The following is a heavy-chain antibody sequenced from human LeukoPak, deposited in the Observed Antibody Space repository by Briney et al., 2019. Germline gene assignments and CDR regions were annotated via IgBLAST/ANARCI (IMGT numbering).Heavy chain of an antibody. J-gene: IGHJ3*02. Sequence: PSETLSLTGAVYGGSFSGYYWSWIRQPPGKGLEWIGEINHSGSTNYNPSLKSRVTISVDTSKNQFSLKLSSVKAADTAVYYCAGLIAAAGTDAFDIWGQGTMVTVSS. V-gene: IGHV4-34*01. D-gene: IGHD6-13*01. CDR3: AGLIAAAGTDAFDI. CDR2: INHSGST. CDR1: GGSFSGYY.